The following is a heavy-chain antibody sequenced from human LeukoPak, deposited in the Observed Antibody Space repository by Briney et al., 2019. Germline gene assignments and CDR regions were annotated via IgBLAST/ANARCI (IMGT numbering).Heavy chain of an antibody. D-gene: IGHD3-10*01. J-gene: IGHJ4*02. CDR2: LYSAGST. Sequence: GGSLRLSCAVSGFTVSSNYVSWVRQAPGKGLEWVSILYSAGSTYYADSVRGRFTISRDSSKNTVCLQMNSLRAEDAAIYYCASGGLGARKYYSDPFHYWGQGTLVTVSS. CDR3: ASGGLGARKYYSDPFHY. CDR1: GFTVSSNY. V-gene: IGHV3-53*01.